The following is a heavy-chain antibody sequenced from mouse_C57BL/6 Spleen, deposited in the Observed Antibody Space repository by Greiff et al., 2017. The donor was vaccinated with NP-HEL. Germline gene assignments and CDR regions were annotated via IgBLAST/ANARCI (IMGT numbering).Heavy chain of an antibody. V-gene: IGHV1-69*01. Sequence: QVHVKQPGAELVMPGASVKLSCKASGYTFTSYWMHWVKQRPGQGLEWIGEIDPSDSYTNYNQKFKGKSTLTVDKSSSTAYMQLSSLTSEDSAVYYCARRPYSNYGFAYWGQGTLVTVSA. J-gene: IGHJ3*01. CDR3: ARRPYSNYGFAY. CDR2: IDPSDSYT. D-gene: IGHD2-5*01. CDR1: GYTFTSYW.